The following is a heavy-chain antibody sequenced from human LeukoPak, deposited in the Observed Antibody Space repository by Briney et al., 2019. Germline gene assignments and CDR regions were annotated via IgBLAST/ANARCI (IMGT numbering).Heavy chain of an antibody. Sequence: GGSLRLSCAASGFTFSDYYMSWIRQAPGKGLEWVGRIKSKTDGGTTDYAAPVKGRFTISRDDSKNTLYLQMNSLKTEDTAVYYCTTAVTFPGEYYYYGMDVWGQGTTVTVSS. J-gene: IGHJ6*02. CDR3: TTAVTFPGEYYYYGMDV. CDR1: GFTFSDYY. CDR2: IKSKTDGGTT. V-gene: IGHV3-15*01. D-gene: IGHD3-16*01.